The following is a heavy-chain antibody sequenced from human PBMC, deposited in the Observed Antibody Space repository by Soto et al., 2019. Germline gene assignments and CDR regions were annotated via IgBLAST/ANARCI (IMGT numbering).Heavy chain of an antibody. CDR3: ARGSWDDVSGHYYMDV. D-gene: IGHD1-1*01. J-gene: IGHJ6*03. V-gene: IGHV6-1*01. Sequence: QVQLQQSGPGLVKPSQTLSLTCDISGDSVSSNSAAWNWIRQTPSRGLEWLGRTYYRSKWYSNYAISVKSRVTVNPETFKNQFSLQLNSVTPEDTAVYYCARGSWDDVSGHYYMDVWGKGTTVIVSS. CDR2: TYYRSKWYS. CDR1: GDSVSSNSAA.